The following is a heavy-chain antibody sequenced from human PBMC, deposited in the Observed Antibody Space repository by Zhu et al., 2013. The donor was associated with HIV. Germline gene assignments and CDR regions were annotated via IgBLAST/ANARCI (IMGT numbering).Heavy chain of an antibody. D-gene: IGHD1-7*01. CDR2: ISGKNGNT. CDR3: ARDRGGNYRHDY. CDR1: GYPFASYG. J-gene: IGHJ4*02. Sequence: QVHLVQSGPEVKKPGASVNVSCKASGYPFASYGITWVRQVPGQGLEWMGWISGKNGNTDYAQAIQDRVTMTTDTSTSTAYMELRSLRADDTAVYYCARDRGGNYRHDYWGQGTLVTVSP. V-gene: IGHV1-18*01.